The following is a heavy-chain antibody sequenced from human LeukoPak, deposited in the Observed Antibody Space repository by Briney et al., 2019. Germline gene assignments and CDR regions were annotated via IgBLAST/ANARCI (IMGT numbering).Heavy chain of an antibody. V-gene: IGHV3-66*01. Sequence: TGGSLRLSCAASGFTVSSTYMSWVRQAPGKGLEWVSIIYSGDSTYYADSVKGRFTISRDNSKDTLYLQMNSLRAEDTAVYYCARGRTGGWFDPWGQGTLVTVSS. CDR1: GFTVSSTY. D-gene: IGHD3/OR15-3a*01. J-gene: IGHJ5*02. CDR2: IYSGDST. CDR3: ARGRTGGWFDP.